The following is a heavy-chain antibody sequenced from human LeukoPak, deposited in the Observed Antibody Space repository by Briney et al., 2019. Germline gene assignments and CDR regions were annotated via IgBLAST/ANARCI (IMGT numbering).Heavy chain of an antibody. CDR2: ISYDGSNK. CDR3: ARDPYSGNYGNYYYYYMDV. D-gene: IGHD1-26*01. V-gene: IGHV3-30*04. CDR1: GFTFSSYA. J-gene: IGHJ6*03. Sequence: GGSLRLSCAASGFTFSSYAMHWVRQAPGKGLEWVAVISYDGSNKYYADSVKGRFTISRDNANNSLYLQMNSLGPEDTAVYYCARDPYSGNYGNYYYYYMDVWGKGTTVTISS.